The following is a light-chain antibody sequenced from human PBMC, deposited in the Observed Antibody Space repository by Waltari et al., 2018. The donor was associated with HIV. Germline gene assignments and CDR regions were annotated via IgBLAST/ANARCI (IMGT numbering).Light chain of an antibody. Sequence: QAVVTQEPSVTVSPGGTVPLHCTSAPGPVNIGHYANWFQQRPGQAPRPLSSSSTRRHSLTPERVSASPGDDRAGLILSPVWPEDEAVYYCRLFFRSSYLVGGGTKVTVL. CDR3: RLFFRSSYL. V-gene: IGLV7-43*01. CDR1: PGPVNIGHY. J-gene: IGLJ2*01. CDR2: SST.